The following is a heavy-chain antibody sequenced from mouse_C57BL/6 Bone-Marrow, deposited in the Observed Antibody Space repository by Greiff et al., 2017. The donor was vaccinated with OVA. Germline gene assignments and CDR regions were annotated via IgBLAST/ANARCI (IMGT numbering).Heavy chain of an antibody. V-gene: IGHV1-18*01. Sequence: EVQLQQSGPELAKPGASVKIPCKASGYTFTDYNMDWVKQSHGKSLELIGDINPNNGGTIYNQKFKGKATLTVDKSSSTAYMELRSLTSEDTAVYYCARGGYYDYDGGAWFAYWGQGTLVTVSA. CDR3: ARGGYYDYDGGAWFAY. D-gene: IGHD2-4*01. J-gene: IGHJ3*01. CDR1: GYTFTDYN. CDR2: INPNNGGT.